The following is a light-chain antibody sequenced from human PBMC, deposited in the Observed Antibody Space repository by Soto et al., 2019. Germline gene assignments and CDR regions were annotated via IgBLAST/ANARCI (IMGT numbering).Light chain of an antibody. V-gene: IGKV1-9*01. CDR2: GSS. J-gene: IGKJ1*01. Sequence: DIQLTQSPSFLSASVGDRVSITCRASQDIGLFLAWYQQIPGQAPRLLMYGSSRLENGVPSRFSGSESGTEFTLTVSSLQPEDFGTYYCQKYNSAPQTFGQGTKVEIK. CDR1: QDIGLF. CDR3: QKYNSAPQT.